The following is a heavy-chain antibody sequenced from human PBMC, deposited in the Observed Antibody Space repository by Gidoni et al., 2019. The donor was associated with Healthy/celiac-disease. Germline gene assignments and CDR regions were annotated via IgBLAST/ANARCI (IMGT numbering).Heavy chain of an antibody. Sequence: QVQLVESGGGVVQTGRALRLSCAASGFTFSSYGMPWVRQAPGKGLDWVAVISYYESNKYYADSLKGRFTISRDNSKNTLYLQMNSLRAEDTAVYYCANTGTDYYDSSGGFDYWGQGTLVTVSS. J-gene: IGHJ4*02. CDR2: ISYYESNK. V-gene: IGHV3-30*18. CDR1: GFTFSSYG. CDR3: ANTGTDYYDSSGGFDY. D-gene: IGHD3-22*01.